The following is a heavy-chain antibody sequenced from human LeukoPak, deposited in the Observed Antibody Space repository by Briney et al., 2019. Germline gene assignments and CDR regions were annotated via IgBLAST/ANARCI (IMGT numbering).Heavy chain of an antibody. D-gene: IGHD2-2*01. CDR1: GYTFTSYY. J-gene: IGHJ6*03. Sequence: ASVKVSCKASGYTFTSYYMHWVRQAPGQGLEWMGIINPSGGSTSYAQKFQGRVTMTRDTSTSTVYMELSSLRSEDTAVYYCARDRCSSTSCYANDDYYYYMDVWGKGTTVTVSS. V-gene: IGHV1-46*01. CDR3: ARDRCSSTSCYANDDYYYYMDV. CDR2: INPSGGST.